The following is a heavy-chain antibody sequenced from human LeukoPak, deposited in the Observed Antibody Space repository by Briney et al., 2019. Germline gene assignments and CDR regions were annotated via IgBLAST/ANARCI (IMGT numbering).Heavy chain of an antibody. V-gene: IGHV3-23*01. J-gene: IGHJ3*02. CDR2: TSGSGGTT. CDR1: GFTFSSYA. D-gene: IGHD3-10*01. CDR3: ARDHLAYYYGSGTTPGLFDI. Sequence: PSGGSLRLSCAASGFTFSSYAMTWVRQAPGKGLEWVSRTSGSGGTTYYADSVKGRFTISRDNAKNSLYLQMNSLRAEDTAVYYCARDHLAYYYGSGTTPGLFDIWGQGTMVTVSS.